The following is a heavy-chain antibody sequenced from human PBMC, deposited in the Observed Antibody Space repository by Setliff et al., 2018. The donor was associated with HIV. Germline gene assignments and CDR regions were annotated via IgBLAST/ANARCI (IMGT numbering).Heavy chain of an antibody. V-gene: IGHV4-38-2*02. CDR3: ARDLGSAYSYAQGRFDP. J-gene: IGHJ5*02. CDR2: IHQSGST. D-gene: IGHD5-18*01. CDR1: GYSISRGYY. Sequence: PSETLSLTCSVSGYSISRGYYWGWIRQPPGKGLEWIGSIHQSGSTYYNSSLKSRVTMSVDTSKNKFSLKLSSVTAADTAVYYCARDLGSAYSYAQGRFDPWAREPWSPSPQ.